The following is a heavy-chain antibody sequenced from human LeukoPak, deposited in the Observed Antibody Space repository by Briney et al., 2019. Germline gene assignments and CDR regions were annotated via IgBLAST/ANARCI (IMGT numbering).Heavy chain of an antibody. D-gene: IGHD2-21*02. Sequence: GSLTLSCEDSGFTFRSYEMNWVRQAPGKGLEWIAYLSSSGSAFSYADSVKGRFTIARDTSKNTLYLQMNSLRAEDTAVYYCAKGDAYCGGDCYPDWGQGTLVTVSS. CDR2: LSSSGSAF. V-gene: IGHV3-48*03. CDR1: GFTFRSYE. CDR3: AKGDAYCGGDCYPD. J-gene: IGHJ4*02.